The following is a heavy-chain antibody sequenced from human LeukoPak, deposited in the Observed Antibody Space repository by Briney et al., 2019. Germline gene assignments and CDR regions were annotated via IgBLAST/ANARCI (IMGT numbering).Heavy chain of an antibody. D-gene: IGHD3-10*01. CDR2: INHSGST. CDR1: GGSFSGYY. CDR3: ARVRGVIITLHLFDP. V-gene: IGHV4-34*01. J-gene: IGHJ5*02. Sequence: SETLSLTCAVYGGSFSGYYWSWIRQPPGKGLEWIGEINHSGSTNYNPSLKSRVTISVDTSKNQFSLKLSSVTAADTAVYYCARVRGVIITLHLFDPWGQGTLVTVSS.